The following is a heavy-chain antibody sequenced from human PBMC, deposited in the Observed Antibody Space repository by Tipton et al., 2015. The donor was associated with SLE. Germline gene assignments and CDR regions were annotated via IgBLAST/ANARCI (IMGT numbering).Heavy chain of an antibody. Sequence: SLRLSCAASGFSISSYAMSWVRQAPGKGLEWVSVISANGGVSTYYADSVKGRLTISRDNSKNTLSLQMISLRAEDTAVYYCAKEFLESSSWSVYYYYGMDVWGRGTTVTVSS. J-gene: IGHJ6*02. CDR1: GFSISSYA. V-gene: IGHV3-23*01. CDR3: AKEFLESSSWSVYYYYGMDV. D-gene: IGHD6-13*01. CDR2: ISANGGVST.